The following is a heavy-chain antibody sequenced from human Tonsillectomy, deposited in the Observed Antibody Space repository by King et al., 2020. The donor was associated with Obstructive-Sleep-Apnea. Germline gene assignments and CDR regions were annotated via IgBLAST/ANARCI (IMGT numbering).Heavy chain of an antibody. CDR3: ARSSGWDYGMDV. D-gene: IGHD6-19*01. Sequence: MQLQESGPGLVKPSQTLSLTCTVSGGSISSGGYYWSWIRQHPGKGLEWIGYIYYSGSTYYNPSLKSRVTISVEPSKNQFSLKLSSVTAADTAVYYCARSSGWDYGMDVWGQGTTVTVSS. CDR2: IYYSGST. J-gene: IGHJ6*02. CDR1: GGSISSGGYY. V-gene: IGHV4-31*03.